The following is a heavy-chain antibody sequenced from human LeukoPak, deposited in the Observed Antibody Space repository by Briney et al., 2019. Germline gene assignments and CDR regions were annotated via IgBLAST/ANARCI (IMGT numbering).Heavy chain of an antibody. CDR1: GGTFSGYA. CDR3: ARDLPLLYSSSSSGIDV. Sequence: GASVKVSCKASGGTFSGYAISWVRQAPGQGLEWMGRIIPILGIANYAQKFQGRVTITADKSTSTAYMELSSLRSEDTAVYYCARDLPLLYSSSSSGIDVWGQGTTVTVSS. CDR2: IIPILGIA. V-gene: IGHV1-69*04. D-gene: IGHD6-6*01. J-gene: IGHJ6*02.